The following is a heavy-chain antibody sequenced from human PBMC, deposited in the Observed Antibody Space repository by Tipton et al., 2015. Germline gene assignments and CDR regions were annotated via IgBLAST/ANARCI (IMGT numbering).Heavy chain of an antibody. CDR2: IWYDGNNK. CDR1: GFTFSNYG. J-gene: IGHJ6*02. D-gene: IGHD2-15*01. CDR3: AKDRDIIVAVAHGMDV. Sequence: SLRLSCAASGFTFSNYGLHWVRQAPGKGLEWVAVIWYDGNNKYYADSVKGRFTISRDNSKNTLDLQMDSLRAEDTAVYYCAKDRDIIVAVAHGMDVWGQGTTVTVSS. V-gene: IGHV3-33*06.